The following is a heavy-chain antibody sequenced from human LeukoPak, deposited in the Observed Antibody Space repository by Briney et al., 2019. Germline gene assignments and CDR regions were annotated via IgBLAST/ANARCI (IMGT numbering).Heavy chain of an antibody. CDR2: IYYSGST. D-gene: IGHD3-22*01. Sequence: SETLSLTCTVSGGSISRYYWSWIRQPPGKGLEWIGYIYYSGSTNYNPSLKSRVTISVDTSKNQFSLKLSSVTAADTAVYYCASGTYYYDSSGFYYYYGMDVWGQGTTVTVSS. CDR1: GGSISRYY. CDR3: ASGTYYYDSSGFYYYYGMDV. J-gene: IGHJ6*02. V-gene: IGHV4-59*08.